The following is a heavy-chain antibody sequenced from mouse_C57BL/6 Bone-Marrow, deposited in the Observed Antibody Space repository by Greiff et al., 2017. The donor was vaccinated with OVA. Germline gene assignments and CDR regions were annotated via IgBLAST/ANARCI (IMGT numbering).Heavy chain of an antibody. Sequence: EVKLVESGGGLVQSGRSLRLSCATSGFTFSDFYMEWVRQAPGKGLEWIAASRNKANDYTTEYSASVKGRFIVSRDTSQSILYLQMNALRAEDTAIYYGAREADSSGYPFAYWGQGTLVTVSA. CDR2: SRNKANDYTT. D-gene: IGHD3-2*02. V-gene: IGHV7-1*01. J-gene: IGHJ3*01. CDR3: AREADSSGYPFAY. CDR1: GFTFSDFY.